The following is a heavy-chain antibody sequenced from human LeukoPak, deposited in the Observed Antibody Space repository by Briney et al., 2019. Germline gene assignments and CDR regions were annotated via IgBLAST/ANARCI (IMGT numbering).Heavy chain of an antibody. V-gene: IGHV3-23*01. D-gene: IGHD3-22*01. CDR1: GFTFSSYA. Sequence: GGSLRLSCAASGFTFSSYAMSWVRQAPGKGLEWVSAISGSGGSTYYADSVKGRFTISRDNSKSTLYLQMNSLRAEDTAVYYCAKDSYDSSGYSLTCLNWGQGTLVTVSS. J-gene: IGHJ4*02. CDR3: AKDSYDSSGYSLTCLN. CDR2: ISGSGGST.